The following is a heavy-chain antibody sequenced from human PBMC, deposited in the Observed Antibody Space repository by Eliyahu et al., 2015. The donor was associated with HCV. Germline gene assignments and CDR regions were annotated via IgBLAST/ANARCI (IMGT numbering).Heavy chain of an antibody. Sequence: SGFTFSSYAMSWVRQAPGKGLEWVSAISGSGGSTYYADSVKGRFTISRDNSKNTLYLQMNSLRAEDTAVYYCAKKPRIIVLNGYLEYWGQGTLVTVSS. CDR3: AKKPRIIVLNGYLEY. V-gene: IGHV3-23*01. CDR1: GFTFSSYA. CDR2: ISGSGGST. D-gene: IGHD2/OR15-2a*01. J-gene: IGHJ4*02.